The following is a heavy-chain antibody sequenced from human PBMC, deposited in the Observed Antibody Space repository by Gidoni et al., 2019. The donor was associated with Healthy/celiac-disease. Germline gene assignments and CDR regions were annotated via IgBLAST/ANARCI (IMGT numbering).Heavy chain of an antibody. CDR2: IYYSGST. CDR3: ARGTVWSGYSY. J-gene: IGHJ4*02. CDR1: GGSISSYY. D-gene: IGHD3-3*01. V-gene: IGHV4-59*01. Sequence: QVQLQESGPGLVKPSETLSLTCTVSGGSISSYYWSWIRQPPGKGLEWIGYIYYSGSTNYNPSLKSRVTISVDTSKNQFSLKLSSVTAADTAVYYCARGTVWSGYSYWGQGTLVTVSS.